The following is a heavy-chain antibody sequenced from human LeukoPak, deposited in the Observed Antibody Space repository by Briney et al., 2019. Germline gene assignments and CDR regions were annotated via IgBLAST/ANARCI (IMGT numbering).Heavy chain of an antibody. J-gene: IGHJ3*02. D-gene: IGHD3-22*01. CDR2: ISGSGGST. CDR3: AKGMIVVPTAFDI. Sequence: GGSLRLSCAASGFTFSSYAMSWVRQAPGKGLEWVSAISGSGGSTYYADSVKGRFTISRDNSKDTLYLQMNSLRAEDTAVYYCAKGMIVVPTAFDIWGQGTMVTVSS. V-gene: IGHV3-23*01. CDR1: GFTFSSYA.